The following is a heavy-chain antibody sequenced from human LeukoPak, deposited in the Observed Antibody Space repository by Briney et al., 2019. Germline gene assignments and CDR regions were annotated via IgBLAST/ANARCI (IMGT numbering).Heavy chain of an antibody. Sequence: GASVNVSCKVSGYTLTELSMHWVRQAPGKGLEWMGGFDPEDGETIYAQKFQGRVTMTEDTSTDTAYMELSSLRSEDTAVYYCATIEGSGWHNPLTYWGQGTLVTVSS. CDR1: GYTLTELS. D-gene: IGHD6-19*01. CDR3: ATIEGSGWHNPLTY. V-gene: IGHV1-24*01. J-gene: IGHJ4*02. CDR2: FDPEDGET.